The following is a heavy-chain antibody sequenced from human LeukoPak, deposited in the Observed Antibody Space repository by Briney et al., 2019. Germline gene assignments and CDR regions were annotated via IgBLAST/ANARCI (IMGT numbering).Heavy chain of an antibody. D-gene: IGHD3-22*01. V-gene: IGHV3-23*01. CDR1: GLTFSSYA. CDR3: AKAAITMIVVGGYYFDY. CDR2: ISGSGGST. J-gene: IGHJ4*02. Sequence: GGSLRLSCAASGLTFSSYAMSWVRHAPGKGLEWVSAISGSGGSTYYADSVKGRFTISRDNSKNTLYLQMNSLGAEDTAVYYCAKAAITMIVVGGYYFDYWGQGTLVTVSS.